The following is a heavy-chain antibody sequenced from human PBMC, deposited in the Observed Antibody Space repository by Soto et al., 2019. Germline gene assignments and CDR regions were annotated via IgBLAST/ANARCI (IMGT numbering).Heavy chain of an antibody. V-gene: IGHV1-69*01. D-gene: IGHD1-26*01. CDR2: IIPIFGTT. Sequence: QSGAEVKKPGSSVKVSCTASGGTFSRYGFTWVRQAPGQGFQWMGGIIPIFGTTHYEQNFQGRLSITADESTSTVYMELSSLRSDDTAIYFCARTYYQWEALHYFDFWGQGTLVTVSS. J-gene: IGHJ4*02. CDR1: GGTFSRYG. CDR3: ARTYYQWEALHYFDF.